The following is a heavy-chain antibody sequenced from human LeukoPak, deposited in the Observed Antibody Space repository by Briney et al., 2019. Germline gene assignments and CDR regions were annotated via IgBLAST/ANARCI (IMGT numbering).Heavy chain of an antibody. D-gene: IGHD6-19*01. J-gene: IGHJ4*02. CDR1: GFTFSSYA. CDR2: ISGSGGST. V-gene: IGHV3-23*01. Sequence: GGSLRLSCAASGFTFSSYAMSWVRQAPGRGLEWVSAISGSGGSTYYADSVKGRFTISRDNSKNTLYLQMNSLRAEDTAVYYCAKLSSGWYGGYFDYWGQGTLVTVSS. CDR3: AKLSSGWYGGYFDY.